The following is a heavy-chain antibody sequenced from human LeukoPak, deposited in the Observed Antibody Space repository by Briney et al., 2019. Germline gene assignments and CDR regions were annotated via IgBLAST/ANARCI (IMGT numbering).Heavy chain of an antibody. CDR3: ARKGNAFDI. V-gene: IGHV3-74*01. CDR2: INTDGSST. CDR1: GFTFSSFW. J-gene: IGHJ3*02. Sequence: GGSLRLSCAASGFTFSSFWMHWVRQAPGKGLVWVSRINTDGSSTDYADSVKGRFTISRDNAKNTMYLQMNSLRAEDTAVYYCARKGNAFDIWGQGTMVTVSS. D-gene: IGHD3-10*01.